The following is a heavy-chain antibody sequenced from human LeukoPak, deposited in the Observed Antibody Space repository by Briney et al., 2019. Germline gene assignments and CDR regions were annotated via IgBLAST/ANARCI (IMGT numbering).Heavy chain of an antibody. CDR2: IYYSGST. Sequence: SETLSLTCTVSGGSISRYYWSWIRQPPGKGLEWSGYIYYSGSTNYNPSLKSRVTISVDTSKKQFSLKLSSVTAADTAVYYCARHDIARTYFDLWGRGTLVTVSS. D-gene: IGHD2-15*01. CDR1: GGSISRYY. J-gene: IGHJ2*01. V-gene: IGHV4-59*08. CDR3: ARHDIARTYFDL.